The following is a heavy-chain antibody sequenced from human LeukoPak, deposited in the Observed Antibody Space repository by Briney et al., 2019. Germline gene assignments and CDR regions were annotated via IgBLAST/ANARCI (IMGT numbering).Heavy chain of an antibody. V-gene: IGHV3-74*01. CDR2: INTDGNIT. CDR1: GFTFSNYW. Sequence: PGGSLRLSCAASGFTFSNYWMHWVRQAPGKGPVWVSRINTDGNITTYADSVKGRFSISRDNAKNALYLQMNSLRAEDTAVYYCARDSLYYYDSSGYYYGYYYYYYGMDVWGQGTTVTVSS. J-gene: IGHJ6*02. CDR3: ARDSLYYYDSSGYYYGYYYYYYGMDV. D-gene: IGHD3-22*01.